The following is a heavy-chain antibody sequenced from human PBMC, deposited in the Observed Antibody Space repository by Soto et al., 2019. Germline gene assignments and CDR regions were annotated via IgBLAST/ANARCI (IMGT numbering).Heavy chain of an antibody. CDR3: ARDFRHLIVVVPAAMDV. V-gene: IGHV3-48*03. D-gene: IGHD2-2*01. CDR2: ISSSGSTI. Sequence: HPXGSLILSCAASGFTFSSYEMNWVRQAPGKGLEWVSYISSSGSTIYYADSVKGRFTISRDNAKNSLYLQMNSLRAEDTAVYYCARDFRHLIVVVPAAMDVWGQGTTVTVSS. CDR1: GFTFSSYE. J-gene: IGHJ6*02.